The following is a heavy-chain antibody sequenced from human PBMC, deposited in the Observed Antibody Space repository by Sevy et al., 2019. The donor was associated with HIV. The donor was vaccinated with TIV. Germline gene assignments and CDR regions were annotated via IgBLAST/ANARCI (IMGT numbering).Heavy chain of an antibody. J-gene: IGHJ6*02. CDR3: ARDGSSGGLFLKDYYYFGMDV. CDR2: ISYDGNNK. D-gene: IGHD3-16*01. V-gene: IGHV3-30*04. CDR1: GFTFSSYA. Sequence: GGSLRLSCAASGFTFSSYAMHWVRQAPGKGLEWVAVISYDGNNKYHADSMKDRFTISRDNSKNTLYLQMNSLRAEDTAVYYCARDGSSGGLFLKDYYYFGMDVWGQGTTVTVSS.